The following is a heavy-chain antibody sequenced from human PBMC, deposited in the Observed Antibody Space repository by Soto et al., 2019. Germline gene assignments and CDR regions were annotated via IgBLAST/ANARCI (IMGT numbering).Heavy chain of an antibody. CDR3: ARDRRDGYNFDY. V-gene: IGHV3-21*01. J-gene: IGHJ4*02. D-gene: IGHD5-12*01. CDR1: GFTFSSYT. Sequence: EVQLVESGGGLVKPGGSLRLSCAASGFTFSSYTMNWVRQAPGKGLEWVSSISSSGSYIYYADSVKGRFTISRDNAKNSLYLKMNSLRAEDTAVYYCARDRRDGYNFDYWGQGTLVTVSS. CDR2: ISSSGSYI.